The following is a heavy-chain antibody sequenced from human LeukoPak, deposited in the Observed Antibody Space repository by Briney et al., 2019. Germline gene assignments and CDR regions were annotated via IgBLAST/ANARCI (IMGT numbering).Heavy chain of an antibody. CDR1: SFTFSDYW. CDR3: AKYNIGWNFGS. CDR2: IKSKTEGGTT. Sequence: GGALILSCTASSFTFSDYWMTWGRHAPGKEREGVGRIKSKTEGGTTDYAAPVKGRFTISIDDSKNTLYLQMNSLTTGDTAVYYCAKYNIGWNFGSWGQGTLVTVSS. J-gene: IGHJ4*02. D-gene: IGHD6-19*01. V-gene: IGHV3-15*01.